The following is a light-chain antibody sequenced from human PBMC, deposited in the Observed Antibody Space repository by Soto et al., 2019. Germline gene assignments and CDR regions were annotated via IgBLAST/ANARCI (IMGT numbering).Light chain of an antibody. CDR3: SSYTTSSTLSV. V-gene: IGLV2-14*01. CDR1: SSDVGGYNS. CDR2: EVN. J-gene: IGLJ1*01. Sequence: QSALTQPAYVSGSPGQSITISCTGTSSDVGGYNSVSWYQQHPGKAPKLMIYEVNNRPSGVSNRFSGSKSGNTASLTISGLQAEDEADYYCSSYTTSSTLSVFGTGTKLTVL.